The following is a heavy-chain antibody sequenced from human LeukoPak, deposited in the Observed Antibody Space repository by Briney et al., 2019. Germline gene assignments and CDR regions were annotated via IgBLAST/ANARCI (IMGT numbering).Heavy chain of an antibody. V-gene: IGHV1-46*01. CDR1: GYTFTSYY. CDR2: INPSGGST. J-gene: IGHJ4*02. D-gene: IGHD3-22*01. Sequence: ASVKVSCKASGYTFTSYYMHWVRQAPGQGLEWMGIINPSGGSTSYAQKFQGRVTMTRDMSTSTVYMELSSLRSEDTAVYYCARDAELYYYDSSGYLDYWGQGTLVTVSS. CDR3: ARDAELYYYDSSGYLDY.